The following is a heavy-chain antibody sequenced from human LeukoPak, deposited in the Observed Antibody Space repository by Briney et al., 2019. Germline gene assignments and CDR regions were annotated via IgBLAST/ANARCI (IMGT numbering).Heavy chain of an antibody. Sequence: GGSLRLSCTVSGFTFGDYAMSWFRQAPGKGLEWVGFIRSKVYGGTTEYAASVKGRFTISRDDSKSIAYLQMNSLKTEDTAVYYCARRDSSGWHYYFDYWGQGTLVTVSS. CDR1: GFTFGDYA. CDR3: ARRDSSGWHYYFDY. J-gene: IGHJ4*02. V-gene: IGHV3-49*03. D-gene: IGHD6-19*01. CDR2: IRSKVYGGTT.